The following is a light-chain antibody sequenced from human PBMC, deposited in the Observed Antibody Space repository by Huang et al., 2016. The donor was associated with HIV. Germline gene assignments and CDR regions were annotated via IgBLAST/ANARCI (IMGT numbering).Light chain of an antibody. Sequence: DIQVTQSPSSLSASVGDRVTITCQASQDITDYLTWYQQTPGKAPKLLISDASNLEAGVPSRFRGTRSGTDFTLTITSLQPEDIATYYCQQYDTLPYTFGQGTKLEI. CDR1: QDITDY. J-gene: IGKJ2*01. CDR2: DAS. CDR3: QQYDTLPYT. V-gene: IGKV1-33*01.